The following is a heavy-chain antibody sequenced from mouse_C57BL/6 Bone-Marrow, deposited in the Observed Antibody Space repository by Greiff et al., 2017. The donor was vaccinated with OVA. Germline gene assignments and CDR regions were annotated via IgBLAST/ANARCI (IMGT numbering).Heavy chain of an antibody. CDR1: GFNIKDYY. J-gene: IGHJ3*01. Sequence: VQLKESGAELVKPGASVKLSCTASGFNIKDYYMHWVKQRTEQGLEWMGRIDPEDGENKYAPRFQGKATITADTAPNTAYLQLSSLTSEDTAVYYCASCPWFAYWGQGTLVTVSA. V-gene: IGHV14-2*01. CDR2: IDPEDGEN. CDR3: ASCPWFAY.